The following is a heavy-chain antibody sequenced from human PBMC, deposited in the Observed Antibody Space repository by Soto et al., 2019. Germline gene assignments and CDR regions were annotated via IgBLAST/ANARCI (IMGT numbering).Heavy chain of an antibody. CDR2: IYYSGST. CDR3: ARAPLGYYGSGSYPKQYYYYYYGMDV. J-gene: IGHJ6*02. CDR1: GGSISSGDYY. V-gene: IGHV4-30-4*01. D-gene: IGHD3-10*01. Sequence: SETLSLTCTVSGGSISSGDYYWSWIRQPPGKGLEWIGYIYYSGSTYYNPSLKSRVTISVDTSKNQFSLKLSSVTAADTAVYYCARAPLGYYGSGSYPKQYYYYYYGMDVRGQGTTVTVSS.